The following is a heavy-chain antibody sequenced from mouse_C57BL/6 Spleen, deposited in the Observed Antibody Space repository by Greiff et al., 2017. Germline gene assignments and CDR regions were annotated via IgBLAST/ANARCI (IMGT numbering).Heavy chain of an antibody. CDR1: GFTFNTYA. Sequence: EVMLVESGGGLVQPKGSLKLSCAASGFTFNTYAMHWVRQAPGKGLEWVARIRSKSSNYATYYADSVKDRFTISRDDSQSMLYLQMNNLKTEDTAMYYCVRDSGTGWMVPMDYWGQGTSVTVSS. CDR3: VRDSGTGWMVPMDY. D-gene: IGHD2-3*01. V-gene: IGHV10-3*01. CDR2: IRSKSSNYAT. J-gene: IGHJ4*01.